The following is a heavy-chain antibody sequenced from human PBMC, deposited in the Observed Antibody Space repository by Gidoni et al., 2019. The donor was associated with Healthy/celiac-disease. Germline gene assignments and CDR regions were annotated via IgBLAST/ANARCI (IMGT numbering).Heavy chain of an antibody. CDR1: GFTFSGSA. CDR2: IRSKANSYAT. Sequence: EVQLVESGGGLVQPGGSLKLSCAASGFTFSGSAMHWVRQASGKGLEWVGRIRSKANSYATAYAASVKGRFTISRDDSKNTAYLQMNSLKTEDTAVYYCTRHHEYYGDLGYWGQGTLVTVSS. CDR3: TRHHEYYGDLGY. D-gene: IGHD4-17*01. J-gene: IGHJ4*02. V-gene: IGHV3-73*01.